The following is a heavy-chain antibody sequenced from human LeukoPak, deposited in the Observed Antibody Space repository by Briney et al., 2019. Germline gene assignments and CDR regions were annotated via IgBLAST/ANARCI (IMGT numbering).Heavy chain of an antibody. CDR3: ARARGGSYFDY. J-gene: IGHJ4*02. CDR2: IIPIFGIA. D-gene: IGHD3-16*01. CDR1: GGTFSSYA. V-gene: IGHV1-69*04. Sequence: SVKVSCKASGGTFSSYAISWVRQAPGQGLEWMGRIIPIFGIANYAQKFQDRVTITADKSTSTAYMELSSLRSEDTAVYYCARARGGSYFDYWGQGTLVTVSS.